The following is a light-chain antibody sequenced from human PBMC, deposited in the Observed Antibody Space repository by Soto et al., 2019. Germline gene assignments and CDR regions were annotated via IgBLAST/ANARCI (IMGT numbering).Light chain of an antibody. CDR1: HDISTF. V-gene: IGKV1-9*01. Sequence: DIQLTQSPSLLSASIGDRVTITCRASHDISTFLAWYQQKPGKAPKLLIYAASTLQSGVPSRFSGSGSGTDFTLTISSLQPEDFATYYCQQLNSYPPWTFGQGTKVDIK. J-gene: IGKJ1*01. CDR3: QQLNSYPPWT. CDR2: AAS.